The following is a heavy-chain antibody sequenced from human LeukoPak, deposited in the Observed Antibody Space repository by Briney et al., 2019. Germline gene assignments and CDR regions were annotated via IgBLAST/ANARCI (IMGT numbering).Heavy chain of an antibody. CDR3: ARSSGYSYGPFDY. V-gene: IGHV4-59*01. J-gene: IGHJ4*01. D-gene: IGHD5-18*01. CDR2: IYYSGST. CDR1: GGSISSYY. Sequence: SETLSLTCTVSGGSISSYYWSWLRQPPGKGLEWTGYIYYSGSTNYNPSLKSRVTISVDTSKNTFSLQLSSLPAADTAVSYCARSSGYSYGPFDYWGQGTLVTVSS.